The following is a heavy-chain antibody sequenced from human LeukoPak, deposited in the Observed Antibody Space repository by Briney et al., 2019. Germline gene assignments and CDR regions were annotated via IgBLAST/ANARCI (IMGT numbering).Heavy chain of an antibody. J-gene: IGHJ4*02. CDR3: ARGKAGGYDFYY. CDR2: INSDGSST. V-gene: IGHV3-74*01. D-gene: IGHD5-12*01. CDR1: GFTFSSYW. Sequence: GGSLRLSCAASGFTFSSYWMHWVRQAPGKGLVWVSRINSDGSSTSYADSVKGRFTISRDNAKNTLYLQMNSLRAEDTAVYYCARGKAGGYDFYYWGQGALVTVSS.